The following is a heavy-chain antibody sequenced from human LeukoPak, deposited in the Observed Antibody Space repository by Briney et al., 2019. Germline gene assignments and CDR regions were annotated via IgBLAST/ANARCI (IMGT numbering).Heavy chain of an antibody. V-gene: IGHV4-34*01. CDR2: INHSGST. CDR1: GGSFSGYY. Sequence: SETLSLTCAVYGGSFSGYYWSWIRQPPGKGLEWIGEINHSGSTNYNPSLKSRVTISVDTSRNQFSLKLSSVTAADTAVYYCARGGVLRYFDWLLFNWFDPWGQGTLVTVSS. CDR3: ARGGVLRYFDWLLFNWFDP. D-gene: IGHD3-9*01. J-gene: IGHJ5*02.